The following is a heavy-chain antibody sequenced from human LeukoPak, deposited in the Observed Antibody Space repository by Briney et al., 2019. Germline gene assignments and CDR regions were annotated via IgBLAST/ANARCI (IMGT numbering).Heavy chain of an antibody. CDR3: ATDGDFWSGYHRS. J-gene: IGHJ5*02. V-gene: IGHV1-18*01. D-gene: IGHD3-3*01. Sequence: ASVKVSCKASGYTFTSYGISWVRQAPGQGLEWMGWISAYNGNTNYAQKLQGRVTMTEDTSTDTAYMELSSLRSEDTAVYYCATDGDFWSGYHRSWGQGTLVTVSS. CDR1: GYTFTSYG. CDR2: ISAYNGNT.